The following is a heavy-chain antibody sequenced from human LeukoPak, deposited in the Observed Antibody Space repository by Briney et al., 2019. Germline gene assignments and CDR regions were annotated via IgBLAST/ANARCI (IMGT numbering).Heavy chain of an antibody. J-gene: IGHJ4*02. Sequence: GGSLRLSCAASGFTFSNYAMSWVRQAPGKGLEWVSVISGLGGSTYYADSVKGRFAISRDNSKSTLWLQMNSLRADDTAIYYCARDVEARISAAGTFDYWARDPWSPSPQ. CDR1: GFTFSNYA. D-gene: IGHD6-13*01. V-gene: IGHV3-23*01. CDR2: ISGLGGST. CDR3: ARDVEARISAAGTFDY.